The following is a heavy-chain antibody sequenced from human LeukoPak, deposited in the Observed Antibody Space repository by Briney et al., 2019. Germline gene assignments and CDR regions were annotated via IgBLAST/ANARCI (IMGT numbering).Heavy chain of an antibody. CDR1: GGSISSYY. V-gene: IGHV4-59*08. CDR3: ARANGYGSGSYHPHNIDY. J-gene: IGHJ4*02. Sequence: SETLSLTCTVSGGSISSYYWSWIRQPPGKGLEWIGYIYYSGSTNYNPSLKSRVTISVDTSKNQFSLKLSSVTAADTAVYYCARANGYGSGSYHPHNIDYWGQGTLVTVSS. D-gene: IGHD3-10*01. CDR2: IYYSGST.